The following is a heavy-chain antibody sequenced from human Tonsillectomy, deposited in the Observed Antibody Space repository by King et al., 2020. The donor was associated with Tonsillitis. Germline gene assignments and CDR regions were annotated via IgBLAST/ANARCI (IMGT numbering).Heavy chain of an antibody. V-gene: IGHV4-30-4*07. CDR3: ARVATLGYYYYGMDV. CDR1: GGAVSSGGYS. J-gene: IGHJ6*02. Sequence: QLQESGPGLVKPSQTLSLTCAVSGGAVSSGGYSWSWFRQPPGKGPEWIGYIYYSGSTYYNPSLKSRVTISVDTSKNQFSLKVSYVTAADTAVYYCARVATLGYYYYGMDVWGQGTTVTVSS. D-gene: IGHD7-27*01. CDR2: IYYSGST.